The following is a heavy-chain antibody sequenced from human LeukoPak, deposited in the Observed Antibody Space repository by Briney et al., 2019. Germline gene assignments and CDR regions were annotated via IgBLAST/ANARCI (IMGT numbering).Heavy chain of an antibody. CDR3: AGIKYGDRPRFDY. J-gene: IGHJ4*02. Sequence: SETLSLTCTVSGGSISSYYWSWIRQPPGKGLEWIGYIYYSGSTNYNPSLKSRVTISVDTSKSQFSLKLSSVTAADTAVYYGAGIKYGDRPRFDYWGQGTLVTVSS. D-gene: IGHD4-17*01. CDR2: IYYSGST. V-gene: IGHV4-59*12. CDR1: GGSISSYY.